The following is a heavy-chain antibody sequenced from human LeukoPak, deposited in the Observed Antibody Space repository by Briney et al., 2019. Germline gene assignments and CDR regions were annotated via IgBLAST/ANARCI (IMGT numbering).Heavy chain of an antibody. Sequence: GGSLRLSCAASGFTFSSYAMSWVRQAPGKGLEWVSSISSSSNYIYYADSVKGRFTISRDNAKNSLYLQMNSLRAEDTAVYYCASTPRYGSGSYYNGDYWGQGTLVTVSS. V-gene: IGHV3-21*01. D-gene: IGHD3-10*01. J-gene: IGHJ4*02. CDR3: ASTPRYGSGSYYNGDY. CDR2: ISSSSNYI. CDR1: GFTFSSYA.